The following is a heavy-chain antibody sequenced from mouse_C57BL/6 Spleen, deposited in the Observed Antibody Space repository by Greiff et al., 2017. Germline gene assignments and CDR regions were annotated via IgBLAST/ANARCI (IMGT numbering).Heavy chain of an antibody. Sequence: VQLQQSGAELVRPGASVTLSCKASGYTFTDYEMHWVKQTPVHGLEWIGAIDPETGGTAYNQKFKGKAILTADKSSSTAYMELRSLTSEDSAVYYCTRDDYDEYFDGWGTGTTVTVSS. V-gene: IGHV1-15*01. CDR1: GYTFTDYE. J-gene: IGHJ1*03. CDR3: TRDDYDEYFDG. CDR2: IDPETGGT. D-gene: IGHD2-4*01.